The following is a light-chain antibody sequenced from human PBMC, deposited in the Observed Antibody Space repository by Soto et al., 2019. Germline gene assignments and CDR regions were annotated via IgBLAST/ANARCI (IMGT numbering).Light chain of an antibody. V-gene: IGKV3-15*01. J-gene: IGKJ4*01. Sequence: EIVMTQSPATLSVSPGERDTLSCRASQTVNNNLAWYQQKPGQAPRLLISGASARANGIPDRFSGSGSGTEFTLTISSLQSEDFAVYYCQQYNNWPLTFGGGTKVEIK. CDR1: QTVNNN. CDR3: QQYNNWPLT. CDR2: GAS.